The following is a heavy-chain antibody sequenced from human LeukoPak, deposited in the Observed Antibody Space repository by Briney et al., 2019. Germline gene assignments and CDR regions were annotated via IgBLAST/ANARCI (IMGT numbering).Heavy chain of an antibody. D-gene: IGHD3-3*01. Sequence: GESLKTSCRGFGYSFTTYWIGWVRQMPGKGLEWMGIIYPGDSDTRYSPSSQGQVTISADKSITTAYLQWSSLKASDTAMYYCARHGGMYGSTWSGWGYYFGMDVWGQGTTVAVSS. V-gene: IGHV5-51*01. CDR1: GYSFTTYW. J-gene: IGHJ6*02. CDR3: ARHGGMYGSTWSGWGYYFGMDV. CDR2: IYPGDSDT.